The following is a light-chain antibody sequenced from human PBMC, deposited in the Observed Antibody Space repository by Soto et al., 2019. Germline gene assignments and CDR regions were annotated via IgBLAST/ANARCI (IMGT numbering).Light chain of an antibody. Sequence: DIQLTQSPSLLSASVGDRVTITCRASHDISTYLAWYQQKPGKAPKLMIYEASTLQSGVPSRFSGSGSGTEFTLTISSLLPEDFATYHCQQLTTLPLTFGEGTRLDTK. V-gene: IGKV1-9*01. CDR3: QQLTTLPLT. CDR1: HDISTY. CDR2: EAS. J-gene: IGKJ5*01.